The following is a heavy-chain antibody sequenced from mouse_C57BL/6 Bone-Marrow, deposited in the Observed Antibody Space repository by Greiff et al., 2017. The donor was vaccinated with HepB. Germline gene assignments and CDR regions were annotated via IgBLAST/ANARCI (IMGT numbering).Heavy chain of an antibody. V-gene: IGHV1-59*01. CDR2: IDPSDSYT. Sequence: QVQLQQPGAELVRPGTSVKLSCKASGYTFTSYWMHWVKQRPGQGLEWIGVIDPSDSYTNYNQKFKGKATLTVDTSSSTAYMQLSSLTSEDSAVYYCARDYGSSSDWYFDVWGTGTTVTVSS. CDR1: GYTFTSYW. D-gene: IGHD1-1*01. CDR3: ARDYGSSSDWYFDV. J-gene: IGHJ1*03.